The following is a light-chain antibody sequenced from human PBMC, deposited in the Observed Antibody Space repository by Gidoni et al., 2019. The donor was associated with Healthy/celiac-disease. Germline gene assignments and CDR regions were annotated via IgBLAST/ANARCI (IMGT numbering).Light chain of an antibody. CDR1: QSISSW. Sequence: DIQMNQSPSTLSASVGDSVTITCRASQSISSWLDWYQQKPGKAPKLLIYKASSIESGVPSRFSGSGSGTEFTLTISSLQPDEFATYYCQQYNSCWTFGQGTKVEIK. CDR2: KAS. CDR3: QQYNSCWT. V-gene: IGKV1-5*03. J-gene: IGKJ1*01.